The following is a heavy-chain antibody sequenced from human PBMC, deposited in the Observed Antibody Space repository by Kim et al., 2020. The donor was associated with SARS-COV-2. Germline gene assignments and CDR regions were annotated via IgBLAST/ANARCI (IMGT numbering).Heavy chain of an antibody. CDR3: AKDLGYYYDSSGYYYVGGAFDI. CDR2: ISGSGGST. V-gene: IGHV3-23*01. CDR1: GFTFSSYA. D-gene: IGHD3-22*01. Sequence: GGSLRLSCAASGFTFSSYAMSWVRQAPGKGLEWVSAISGSGGSTYYADSVKGRFTISRDNSKNTLYLQMNSLRAEDTAVYYCAKDLGYYYDSSGYYYVGGAFDIWGQGTMVTVSS. J-gene: IGHJ3*02.